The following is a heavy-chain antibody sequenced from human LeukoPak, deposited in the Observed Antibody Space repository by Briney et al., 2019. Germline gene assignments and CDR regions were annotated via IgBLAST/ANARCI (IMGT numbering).Heavy chain of an antibody. V-gene: IGHV3-23*01. D-gene: IGHD6-13*01. Sequence: GGSLRLSCAASGFTFSNYALSWVRQAPGEGLQWVSAISGRGGSTYYADSVKGRFTISRDNSKNTLYLQMNGLRAEDTAVYYCAKDPGYSSSWYGFYFDYWGQGTLVTVSS. CDR3: AKDPGYSSSWYGFYFDY. CDR2: ISGRGGST. J-gene: IGHJ4*02. CDR1: GFTFSNYA.